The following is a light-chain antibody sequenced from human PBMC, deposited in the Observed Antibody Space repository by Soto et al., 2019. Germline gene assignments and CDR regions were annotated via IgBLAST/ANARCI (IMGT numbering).Light chain of an antibody. J-gene: IGLJ2*01. CDR3: QLWDSNSDHVV. V-gene: IGLV3-21*02. CDR1: NSGRKS. CDR2: DDR. Sequence: SYELTQPPSVSVAPGQTARITCGGTNSGRKSVNWYQQKPGQAPVVVVYDDRDRPSGIPERFSGSNSGNTAALTISRVEAEDEADYYCQLWDSNSDHVVFGGGTKVTVL.